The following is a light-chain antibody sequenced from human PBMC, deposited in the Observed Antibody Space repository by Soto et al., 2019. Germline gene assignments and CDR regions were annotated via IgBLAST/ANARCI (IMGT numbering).Light chain of an antibody. V-gene: IGLV2-14*03. Sequence: QSALTQPDSGSGSPGQSITLSCTGASSDVADYNYVSWYQHHPGKAPKLVIYDVSSRPSGVSGRFSGSKSGNTASLTISGLQAADEADYYCSSYATSSTLEWVFGGGTKVTVL. CDR1: SSDVADYNY. CDR2: DVS. J-gene: IGLJ3*02. CDR3: SSYATSSTLEWV.